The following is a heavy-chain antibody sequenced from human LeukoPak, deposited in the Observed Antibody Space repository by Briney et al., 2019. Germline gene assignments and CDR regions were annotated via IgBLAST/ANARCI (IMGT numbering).Heavy chain of an antibody. D-gene: IGHD2-2*01. CDR2: ISGSGGST. J-gene: IGHJ6*03. V-gene: IGHV3-23*01. CDR1: GFTFSSYA. CDR3: ARDGYCSSTSCPKPYYMDV. Sequence: GGSLRLSCAASGFTFSSYAMSWVRQAPGKGLEWVSAISGSGGSTYYADSVKGRFTISRDNSKNTLYLQMNSLRAEDTAVYYCARDGYCSSTSCPKPYYMDVWGKGTTVTVSS.